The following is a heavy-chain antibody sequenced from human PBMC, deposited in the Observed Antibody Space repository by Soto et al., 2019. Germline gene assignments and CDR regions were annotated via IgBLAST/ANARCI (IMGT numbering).Heavy chain of an antibody. Sequence: SETLSLTCIVSGGSISSGGYYWSWIRQHPGKGLEWIGYIYYSGSTYYNPSLKSRVTISVDTSKNQFSLKLSSVTAADTAVYYCARDGYYGMDVWGQGTTVTVYS. J-gene: IGHJ6*02. CDR3: ARDGYYGMDV. CDR2: IYYSGST. V-gene: IGHV4-31*03. CDR1: GGSISSGGYY.